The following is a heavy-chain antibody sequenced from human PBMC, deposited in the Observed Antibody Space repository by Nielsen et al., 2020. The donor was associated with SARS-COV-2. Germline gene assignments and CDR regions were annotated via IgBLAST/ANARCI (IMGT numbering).Heavy chain of an antibody. CDR1: GYTFTSYG. CDR2: ISAYNGNT. V-gene: IGHV1-18*04. Sequence: ASVKVSCKASGYTFTSYGISWVRQAPGQGLEWMGWISAYNGNTNYAQKLQGRVTMTTDTSTSTAYMELRSLRSDDTAVYYCASDLYCSSTSCYRAFRFDPWGQGTLVTVSS. CDR3: ASDLYCSSTSCYRAFRFDP. J-gene: IGHJ5*02. D-gene: IGHD2-2*02.